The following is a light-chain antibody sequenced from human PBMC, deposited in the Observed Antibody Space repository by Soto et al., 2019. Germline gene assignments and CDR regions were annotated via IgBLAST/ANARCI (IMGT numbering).Light chain of an antibody. V-gene: IGKV1-13*02. CDR2: DAS. J-gene: IGKJ4*01. CDR1: QGISTT. Sequence: AIPLTQSPSSLSASVGDRVTITCRASQGISTTLAWYQQKPGKAPKLLIYDASSLEVGVPLRFSGSGSGTDFTLTISSLRPEDLATYYCQQFNSYPLTFGGGTKVEIK. CDR3: QQFNSYPLT.